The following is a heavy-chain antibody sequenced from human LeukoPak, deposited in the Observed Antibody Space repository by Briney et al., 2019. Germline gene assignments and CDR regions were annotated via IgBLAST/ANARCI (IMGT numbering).Heavy chain of an antibody. V-gene: IGHV4-34*01. CDR1: GGSFSGYY. CDR3: ASPLLPYSSGWYRDY. D-gene: IGHD6-19*01. CDR2: INHSGST. J-gene: IGHJ4*02. Sequence: SETLSLTCAVYGGSFSGYYWSWIRQPPGKGLEWIGEINHSGSTNYNPSLKSRVTISVDTSKNQFSLKLSSVTAVDTAVYYCASPLLPYSSGWYRDYWGQGTLVTVSS.